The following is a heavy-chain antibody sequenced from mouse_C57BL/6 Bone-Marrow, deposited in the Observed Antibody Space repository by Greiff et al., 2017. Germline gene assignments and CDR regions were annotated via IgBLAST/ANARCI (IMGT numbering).Heavy chain of an antibody. V-gene: IGHV1-64*01. CDR2: IHPNSGST. J-gene: IGHJ3*01. Sequence: QVQLQQPGAELVKPGASVKLSCKASGYTFTSYWMHWVKQRPGQGLEWIGMIHPNSGSTNYNEKFKSKATLTVDKSSSTAYMQLSSRTSEDSAVYYCARISGRLTWFAYWGQGTLVTVSA. D-gene: IGHD4-1*01. CDR1: GYTFTSYW. CDR3: ARISGRLTWFAY.